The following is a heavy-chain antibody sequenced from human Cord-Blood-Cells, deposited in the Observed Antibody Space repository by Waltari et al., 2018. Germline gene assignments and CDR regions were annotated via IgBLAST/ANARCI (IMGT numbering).Heavy chain of an antibody. CDR2: MRVRGGST. CDR3: AKDGTPAANWFDP. D-gene: IGHD6-13*01. J-gene: IGHJ5*02. CDR1: GFTFSSYA. V-gene: IGHV3-23*01. Sequence: EVQLLESGGGLVQPGGSLRLSCAASGFTFSSYAMSWVRQAPGKGLEGVSAMRVRGGSTYYADSVKGRFTISRDNSKNTLYLQMNSLRAEDTAVYYCAKDGTPAANWFDPWGQGTLVTVSS.